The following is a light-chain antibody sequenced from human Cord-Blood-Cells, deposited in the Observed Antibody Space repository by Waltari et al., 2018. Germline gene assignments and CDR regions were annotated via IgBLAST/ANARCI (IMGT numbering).Light chain of an antibody. CDR1: SSNLGNNY. CDR3: GTWDSSLSAGRV. V-gene: IGLV1-51*02. Sequence: QSVLTQPPSVSAAPGHKVTISCSGSSSNLGNNYVSWYQQLPGTAPKLLIYENNKRPSGIPDRFSGSKSGTSATLGITGLQTGDEADYYCGTWDSSLSAGRVFGTGTKVTVL. CDR2: ENN. J-gene: IGLJ1*01.